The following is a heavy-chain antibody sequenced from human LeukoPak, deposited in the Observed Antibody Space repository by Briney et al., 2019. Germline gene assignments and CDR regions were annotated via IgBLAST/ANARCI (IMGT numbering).Heavy chain of an antibody. V-gene: IGHV3-23*01. CDR3: AKGGYASCFDP. D-gene: IGHD2-15*01. J-gene: IGHJ5*02. CDR1: GFIFSDYS. Sequence: PGGSLRLSRAASGFIFSDYSMSWVRPAAGKGGEWVSNIRSNGRDTYYTDAVKGRFTITRDNSKNTLYLEMNGLRAEDTAVYYCAKGGYASCFDPWGQGTLVTVSS. CDR2: IRSNGRDT.